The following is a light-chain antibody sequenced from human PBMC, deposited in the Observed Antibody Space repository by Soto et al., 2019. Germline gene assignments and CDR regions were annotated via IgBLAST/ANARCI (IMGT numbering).Light chain of an antibody. V-gene: IGKV3-15*01. CDR1: QSIRSN. J-gene: IGKJ1*01. CDR2: GAS. Sequence: IVMPQSPATLSVSPGERVTLSCRASQSIRSNLVWYQQRPGQAPRLLIYGASSRATGIPARFSGRGSGTEFTLTISSLQSEDFAVYYCQHYNNWPPWTFGQGTKVEIK. CDR3: QHYNNWPPWT.